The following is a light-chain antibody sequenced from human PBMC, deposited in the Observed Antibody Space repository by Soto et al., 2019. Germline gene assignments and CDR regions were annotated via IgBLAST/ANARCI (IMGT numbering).Light chain of an antibody. Sequence: ELVMTQSPATLSVSPGERATLSCRASQSVSSNLAWYQQKPGQAPRLLIYGASNRATGIPARFSGSGSGTEFTLPISSLQSEDFAVYYCQQYNKWPPRTFGQGTKVDI. CDR2: GAS. CDR3: QQYNKWPPRT. V-gene: IGKV3-15*01. J-gene: IGKJ1*01. CDR1: QSVSSN.